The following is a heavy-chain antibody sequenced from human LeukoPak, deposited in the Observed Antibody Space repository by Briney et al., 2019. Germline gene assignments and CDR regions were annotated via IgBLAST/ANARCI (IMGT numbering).Heavy chain of an antibody. CDR2: ISGSGGST. CDR3: ASFPLRYVWGTYRYTDY. J-gene: IGHJ4*02. D-gene: IGHD3-16*02. V-gene: IGHV3-23*01. CDR1: GFTFSSYA. Sequence: QPGGSLRLSCAASGFTFSSYAMSWVRQAPGKGLEWVSAISGSGGSTHYADSVKGRFTISRDNSKNTLYLQMKSLRAEDTAVYYCASFPLRYVWGTYRYTDYWGQGTLVTVSS.